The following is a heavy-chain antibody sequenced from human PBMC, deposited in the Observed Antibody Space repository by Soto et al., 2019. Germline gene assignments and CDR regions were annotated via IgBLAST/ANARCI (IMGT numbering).Heavy chain of an antibody. V-gene: IGHV4-61*01. J-gene: IGHJ5*02. Sequence: SETLSLTCTVSGGSVSSGSYYWSWIRQPPGKGLEWIGYIYYSGSTNYNPSLKSRVTISVDTSKNQFSLKLSSVTAADTAVYYCAKTSSGSYSFDPCGQGTLVTVSS. D-gene: IGHD3-10*01. CDR2: IYYSGST. CDR3: AKTSSGSYSFDP. CDR1: GGSVSSGSYY.